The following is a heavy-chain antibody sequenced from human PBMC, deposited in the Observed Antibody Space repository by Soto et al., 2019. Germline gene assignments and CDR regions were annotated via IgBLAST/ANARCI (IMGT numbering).Heavy chain of an antibody. CDR1: GGTFSSYA. CDR2: IIPIFGTA. D-gene: IGHD4-4*01. CDR3: ASVRTTVTTSYYYYGMDV. V-gene: IGHV1-69*12. J-gene: IGHJ6*02. Sequence: QVQLVQSGAEVKKPVSSVKVSCKASGGTFSSYAISWVRQAPGQGLEWMGGIIPIFGTANYAQKFQGRVTITADESTSTSYMELSSLRSEDTAVYYCASVRTTVTTSYYYYGMDVWGQGTTVTVSS.